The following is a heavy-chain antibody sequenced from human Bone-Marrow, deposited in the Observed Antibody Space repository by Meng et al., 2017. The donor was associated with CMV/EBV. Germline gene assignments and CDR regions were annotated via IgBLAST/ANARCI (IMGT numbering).Heavy chain of an antibody. D-gene: IGHD3-10*01. J-gene: IGHJ6*02. CDR3: ARDPKLPFGQWEFYYYYGMDV. CDR2: ISSSSSYI. CDR1: GFTFSSYS. V-gene: IGHV3-21*01. Sequence: GESLKISCAASGFTFSSYSMNWVRQAPGKGLEWVSSISSSSSYIYYADSVKGRFTISRDNAKNSLYLQKNSLRAEDTAVYYCARDPKLPFGQWEFYYYYGMDVWGQGTTVTVSS.